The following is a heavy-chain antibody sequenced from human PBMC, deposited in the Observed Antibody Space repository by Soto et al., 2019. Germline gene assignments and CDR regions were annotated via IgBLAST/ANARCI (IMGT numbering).Heavy chain of an antibody. CDR3: TTDGRLGELSLFGYYGMDV. D-gene: IGHD3-16*02. J-gene: IGHJ6*02. V-gene: IGHV3-15*01. CDR2: IKSKTDGGTT. Sequence: GGSLRLSCAASGFTFSNAWMSWVRQAPGKGLEWVGRIKSKTDGGTTDYAAPVEGRFTISRDDSKNTLYLQMNSLKTVDTAVYYCTTDGRLGELSLFGYYGMDVWGQGTTVT. CDR1: GFTFSNAW.